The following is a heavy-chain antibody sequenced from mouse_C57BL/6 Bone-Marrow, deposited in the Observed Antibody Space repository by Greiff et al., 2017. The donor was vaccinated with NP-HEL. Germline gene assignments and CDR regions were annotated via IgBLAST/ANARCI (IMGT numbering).Heavy chain of an antibody. CDR2: ISNGGGST. V-gene: IGHV5-12*01. J-gene: IGHJ4*01. Sequence: EVKLVESGGGLVQPGGSLKLSCAASGFTFSDYYMYWVRQTPEKRLEWVAYISNGGGSTYYPDTVKGRFTISRDNAKNTLYLQMSRLKSEDAAMSYCARHSWDYAMDYWGQGTSVTVSS. CDR1: GFTFSDYY. D-gene: IGHD1-1*01. CDR3: ARHSWDYAMDY.